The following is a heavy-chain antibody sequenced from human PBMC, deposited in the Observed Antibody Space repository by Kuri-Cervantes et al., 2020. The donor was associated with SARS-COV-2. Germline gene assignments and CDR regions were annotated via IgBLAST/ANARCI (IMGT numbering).Heavy chain of an antibody. CDR3: ARSRGESSTWYYFDY. CDR2: IYTSGST. J-gene: IGHJ4*02. V-gene: IGHV4-61*09. CDR1: GGSISSGSYY. D-gene: IGHD6-13*01. Sequence: SETLSLTCAVYGGSISSGSYYWSWIRQPAGKGLEWIGYIYTSGSTNYNPSLKSRVTISVDTSKNQFSLKLSSVTAADTAVYYCARSRGESSTWYYFDYWGQGTLVTVSS.